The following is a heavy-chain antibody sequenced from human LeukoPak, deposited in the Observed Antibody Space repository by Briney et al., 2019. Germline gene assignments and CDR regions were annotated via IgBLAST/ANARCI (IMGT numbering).Heavy chain of an antibody. CDR1: ADTFTGYY. V-gene: IGHV1-2*06. CDR3: AREGIEDLDQLLKGGNWFDP. J-gene: IGHJ5*02. CDR2: INPNSGGI. Sequence: ASVKVSCKASADTFTGYYMHWVRQAPGQGLEWTGRINPNSGGINYAQKFQGRVTMTRDTSISTAYMELSRLRSDDTAVYYCAREGIEDLDQLLKGGNWFDPWGQGTLVTVSS. D-gene: IGHD2-2*01.